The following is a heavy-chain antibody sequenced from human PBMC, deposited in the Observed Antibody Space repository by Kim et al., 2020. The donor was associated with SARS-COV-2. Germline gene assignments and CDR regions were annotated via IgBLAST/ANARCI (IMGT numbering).Heavy chain of an antibody. CDR2: IYYSGST. V-gene: IGHV4-39*01. Sequence: SETLSLTCTVSGGSISGTTYYWGWIRQPPGKGLEWIGSIYYSGSTYYSASLKSRVTILLDPSRTHFSLKLNSVTPPAPPVYSCARVGAPNPIAGMAVWA. CDR3: ARVGAPNPIAGMAV. CDR1: GGSISGTTYY. J-gene: IGHJ6*02. D-gene: IGHD3-16*01.